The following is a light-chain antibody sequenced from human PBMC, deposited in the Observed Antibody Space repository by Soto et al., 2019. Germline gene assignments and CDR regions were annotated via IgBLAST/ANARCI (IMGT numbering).Light chain of an antibody. J-gene: IGKJ1*01. Sequence: EIVMTQSRATLSVSPGERATLSCRASQSVSSNLAWYQHKPGQAPRLLIYGASSRATGIPDRFSGSGSGTDFTLTISRLEPEDFAVYYCQQYGISPRTFGQGTKVDIK. CDR2: GAS. CDR3: QQYGISPRT. V-gene: IGKV3-20*01. CDR1: QSVSSN.